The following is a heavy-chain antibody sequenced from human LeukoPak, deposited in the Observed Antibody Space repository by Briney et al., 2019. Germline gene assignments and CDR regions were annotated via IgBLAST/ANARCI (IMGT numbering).Heavy chain of an antibody. V-gene: IGHV3-30*02. CDR3: ARQIGVSIDY. Sequence: GGSLGLSCAASRFTFSNFDMHWVRQAPGKGLEWVTFIRFDGSNEYYADSVRGRFTISRDNSKNTLYLQMSSLRPEDTAVYYCARQIGVSIDYWGQGTLVTVSS. CDR2: IRFDGSNE. D-gene: IGHD5/OR15-5a*01. J-gene: IGHJ4*02. CDR1: RFTFSNFD.